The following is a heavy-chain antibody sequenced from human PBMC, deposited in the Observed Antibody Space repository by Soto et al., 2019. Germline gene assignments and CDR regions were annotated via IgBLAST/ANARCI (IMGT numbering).Heavy chain of an antibody. Sequence: QVQLQESGPGLVKPSETLSLTCTVSGGSVSSGSYYWSWIRQPPGKGLEWIGYIYYSGSTNYNPSLKSRVTISADTSKTQFSLKLSSVPASDTAVYYCARDRGPPDYWGQGTLVTVSS. J-gene: IGHJ4*02. CDR3: ARDRGPPDY. V-gene: IGHV4-61*01. CDR1: GGSVSSGSYY. CDR2: IYYSGST.